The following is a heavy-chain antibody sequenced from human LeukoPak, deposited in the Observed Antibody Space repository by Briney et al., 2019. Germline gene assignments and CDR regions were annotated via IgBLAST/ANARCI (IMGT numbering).Heavy chain of an antibody. D-gene: IGHD3-22*01. CDR2: ISPSGEIT. Sequence: GGSLRLSCAASGFTFSTYGMNWVRQAPGKGLEWVSGISPSGEITYYTDSVKGRFTISRDNSKNTVYLQMNSLRAEDTAVYYCAKHSHDGSAPYYEVQFDSWGQGTLVAVSS. CDR3: AKHSHDGSAPYYEVQFDS. CDR1: GFTFSTYG. V-gene: IGHV3-23*01. J-gene: IGHJ4*02.